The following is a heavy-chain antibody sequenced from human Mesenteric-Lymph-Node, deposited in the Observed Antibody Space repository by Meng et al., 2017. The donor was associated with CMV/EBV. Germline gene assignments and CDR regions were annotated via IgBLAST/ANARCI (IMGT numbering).Heavy chain of an antibody. D-gene: IGHD6-6*01. CDR2: INPHSGDT. CDR3: ARGRSSVWYNYFDP. V-gene: IGHV1-2*02. Sequence: ASVKVSCKATTYTFTYRYLRWVRQAPGQGLEWMGWINPHSGDTSHAQKFQGRVTMTRDTSISTAYVELTRLRSDDTAVYYCARGRSSVWYNYFDPWGQGTLVTVSS. J-gene: IGHJ5*02. CDR1: TYTFTYRY.